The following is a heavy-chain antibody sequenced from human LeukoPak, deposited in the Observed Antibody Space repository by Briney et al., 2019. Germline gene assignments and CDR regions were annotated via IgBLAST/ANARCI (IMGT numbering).Heavy chain of an antibody. CDR1: GGSISSGDYY. CDR3: ARAMLLGDYFDY. D-gene: IGHD3-16*01. J-gene: IGHJ4*02. CDR2: IYTSGST. V-gene: IGHV4-61*02. Sequence: SQTLSLTCTVSGGSISSGDYYWSWIRQPPGKGLEWIGRIYTSGSTNYNPSLKSRVTMSVDTSKNQFSLKLSSVTAADTAVYYCARAMLLGDYFDYWGQGTLVTVSS.